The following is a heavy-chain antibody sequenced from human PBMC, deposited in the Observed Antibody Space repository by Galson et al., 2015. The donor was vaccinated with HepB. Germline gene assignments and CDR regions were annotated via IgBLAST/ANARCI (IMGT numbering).Heavy chain of an antibody. J-gene: IGHJ3*02. CDR1: GYTFTSYA. V-gene: IGHV7-4-1*02. CDR3: ARAVWFGESVDAFDI. Sequence: SVKVSCKATGYTFTSYAMNWVRQAPGQGLEWMGWINTNTGNPTYAQGFTGRFVFSLDTSVSTAYLQISSLKAEDTAVYYCARAVWFGESVDAFDIWGQGTMVTVSS. CDR2: INTNTGNP. D-gene: IGHD3-10*01.